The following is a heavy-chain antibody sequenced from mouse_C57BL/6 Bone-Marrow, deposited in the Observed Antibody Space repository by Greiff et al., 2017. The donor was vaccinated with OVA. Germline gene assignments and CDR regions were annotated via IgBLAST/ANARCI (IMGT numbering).Heavy chain of an antibody. D-gene: IGHD4-1*01. V-gene: IGHV1-64*01. CDR1: GYTFTSYW. J-gene: IGHJ1*03. CDR2: IHPNSGST. CDR3: ALTGTGNWYFDV. Sequence: QVQLKQPGAELVKPGASVKLSCKASGYTFTSYWMHWVKQRPGQGLEWIGMIHPNSGSTNYNEKFKSKATLTVDKSSSTAYMQLSSLTSEDSAVYYCALTGTGNWYFDVWGTGTTVTVSS.